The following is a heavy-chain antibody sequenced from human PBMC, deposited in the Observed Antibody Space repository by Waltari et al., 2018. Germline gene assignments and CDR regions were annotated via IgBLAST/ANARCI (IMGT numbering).Heavy chain of an antibody. CDR3: AKDISYYDFWSGYPHYFDY. D-gene: IGHD3-3*01. J-gene: IGHJ4*02. CDR1: GFTFSSYA. V-gene: IGHV3-23*01. Sequence: EVQLLESGGGLVQPGGSLRLSCAASGFTFSSYAMSWVRQAPGKGLEWVSAIRGSGGSTYYADSVKGRFTISRDNSKNTLYLQMNSLRAEDTAVYYCAKDISYYDFWSGYPHYFDYWGQGTLVTVSS. CDR2: IRGSGGST.